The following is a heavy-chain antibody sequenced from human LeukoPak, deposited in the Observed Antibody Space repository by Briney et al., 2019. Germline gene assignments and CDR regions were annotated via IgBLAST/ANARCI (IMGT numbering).Heavy chain of an antibody. V-gene: IGHV1-2*02. CDR1: GYTFTGYY. CDR2: INPNSGGT. D-gene: IGHD2-15*01. CDR3: ASEDCSGGSCYSWIY. Sequence: GASVKVSCKASGYTFTGYYMHWVRQAPGQGLEWMGWINPNSGGTNYAQKFQGRVTMTRDTSISTAYMELSRLRSDDTAVYYCASEDCSGGSCYSWIYWRQGTLVTVSS. J-gene: IGHJ4*02.